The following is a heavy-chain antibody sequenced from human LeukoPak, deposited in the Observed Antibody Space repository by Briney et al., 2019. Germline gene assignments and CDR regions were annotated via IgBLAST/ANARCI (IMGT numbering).Heavy chain of an antibody. V-gene: IGHV4-59*01. Sequence: SETLSLTCTVSGGSISSYYWSRIRQPPGKGLEWIGYIYYSGSTNYNPSLKSRVTISVDTSKNQFSLKLSSVTAADTAVYYCARGKKYYFDYWGQGTLVTVSS. CDR3: ARGKKYYFDY. CDR2: IYYSGST. J-gene: IGHJ4*02. CDR1: GGSISSYY.